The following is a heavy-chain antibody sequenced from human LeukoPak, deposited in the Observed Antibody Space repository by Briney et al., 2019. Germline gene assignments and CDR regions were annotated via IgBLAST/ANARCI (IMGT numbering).Heavy chain of an antibody. Sequence: GGSLRLSCAASGFTFSTYWMSWVRQAPGEGLEWVANIKQDGSEKYYVDSVKGRFTISRDNAKNSLYLQMNSLRVEDTAVYCCASGSREYWGQGTLVTVSS. D-gene: IGHD1-26*01. CDR3: ASGSREY. V-gene: IGHV3-7*01. J-gene: IGHJ4*02. CDR1: GFTFSTYW. CDR2: IKQDGSEK.